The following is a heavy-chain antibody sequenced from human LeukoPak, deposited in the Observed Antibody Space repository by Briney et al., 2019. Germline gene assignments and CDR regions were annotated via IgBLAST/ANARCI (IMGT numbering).Heavy chain of an antibody. D-gene: IGHD6-19*01. J-gene: IGHJ4*02. CDR1: GFTFSSYE. CDR3: ARATGYSSGWY. V-gene: IGHV3-48*03. CDR2: ISSSGSTI. Sequence: PGGSLRLSCAASGFTFSSYEMNWVRQAPGKGLEWVSYISSSGSTIYYADSVKGRFTISRDNAKNSLFLQMNSLRAEDTAVYYCARATGYSSGWYWGQGTLVTVSS.